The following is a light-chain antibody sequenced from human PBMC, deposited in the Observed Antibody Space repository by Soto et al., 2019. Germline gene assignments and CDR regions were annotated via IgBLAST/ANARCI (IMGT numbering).Light chain of an antibody. V-gene: IGLV2-14*01. CDR1: SSDVGYYNY. CDR3: SSYTRSSSVL. J-gene: IGLJ2*01. CDR2: EVR. Sequence: QSALTQPASVSGSPGQSITISCTGTSSDVGYYNYVSWYQQHPGKAPKVLIYEVRNRPSGASSRFSGSKSGNTAFLTISGLQPEDDADYYCSSYTRSSSVLFGGGTKLTVL.